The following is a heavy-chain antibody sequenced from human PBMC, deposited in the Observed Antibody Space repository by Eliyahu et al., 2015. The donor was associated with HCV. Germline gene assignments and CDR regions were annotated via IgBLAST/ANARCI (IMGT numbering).Heavy chain of an antibody. D-gene: IGHD6-19*01. CDR2: IIPIFGTA. CDR3: ARRPVAVAQKGYYYGMDV. V-gene: IGHV1-69*01. Sequence: LEWMGGIIPIFGTANYAQKFQGRVTITADESTSTAYMELSSLRSEDTAVYYCARRPVAVAQKGYYYGMDVWGQGTTVTVSS. J-gene: IGHJ6*02.